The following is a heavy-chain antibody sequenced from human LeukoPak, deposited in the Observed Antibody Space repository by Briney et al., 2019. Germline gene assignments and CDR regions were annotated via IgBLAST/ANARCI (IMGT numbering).Heavy chain of an antibody. CDR1: GFTFSSYA. D-gene: IGHD4-4*01. CDR2: ISGSGGST. CDR3: AKPISGCHRLQDQDY. V-gene: IGHV3-23*01. J-gene: IGHJ4*02. Sequence: GGSLRLSCAASGFTFSSYAMSWVRQAPGEGLEWVSAISGSGGSTYYADSVKGRFTISRDNSKNTLYLQMNSLRAEDTAVYYCAKPISGCHRLQDQDYWGQGTLVTVSS.